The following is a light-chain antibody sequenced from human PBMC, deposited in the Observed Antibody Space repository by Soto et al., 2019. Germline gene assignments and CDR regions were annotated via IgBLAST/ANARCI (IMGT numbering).Light chain of an antibody. CDR1: SSDVGGYNY. CDR3: CSYAGSYTEV. V-gene: IGLV2-11*01. J-gene: IGLJ1*01. Sequence: QSVLTQPRSVSGSPGQSVTISCTGTSSDVGGYNYVSWFQQLPGKAPKLMIYDVGKRPSGVPDRFSGSKSGNTASLTISGLQAEDEADYYCCSYAGSYTEVFGTGTKVT. CDR2: DVG.